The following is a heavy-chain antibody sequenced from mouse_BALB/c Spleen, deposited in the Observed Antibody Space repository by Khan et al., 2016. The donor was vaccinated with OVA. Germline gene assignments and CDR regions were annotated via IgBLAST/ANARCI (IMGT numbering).Heavy chain of an antibody. V-gene: IGHV1S137*01. CDR3: GRGGKFAY. Sequence: QVQLQQSGAELVRPGVSVKISCKASGYTFTDYAMHWVKQRHAQSLEWIGVISTNYGDADYNQKFQGKASMTVDRSSSTVYMALARLTSEDSAIYYCGRGGKFAYWGQGTLVTVSA. CDR2: ISTNYGDA. CDR1: GYTFTDYA. D-gene: IGHD1-1*02. J-gene: IGHJ3*01.